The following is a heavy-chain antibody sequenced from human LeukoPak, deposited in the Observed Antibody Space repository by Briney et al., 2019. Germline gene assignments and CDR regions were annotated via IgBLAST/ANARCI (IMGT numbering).Heavy chain of an antibody. CDR1: GFTFSSYA. V-gene: IGHV3-7*01. Sequence: GGSLRLSCAASGFTFSSYAMSWVRQAPGKGLEWVANIKQDGSEKYYVDSVKGRFTISRDNAKNSLYLQMNSLRAEDTAVYYCARGERWLHINAGFDYWGQGTLVTVSS. CDR3: ARGERWLHINAGFDY. J-gene: IGHJ4*02. D-gene: IGHD5-24*01. CDR2: IKQDGSEK.